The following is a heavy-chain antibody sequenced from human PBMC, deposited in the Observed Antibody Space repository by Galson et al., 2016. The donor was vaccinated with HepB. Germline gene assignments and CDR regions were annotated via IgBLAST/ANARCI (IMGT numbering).Heavy chain of an antibody. CDR2: IYYSGST. CDR1: NASISGYY. J-gene: IGHJ6*02. Sequence: ETLSLTCTVSNASISGYYWSWVRQPPGKGLEWIWYIYYSGSTNHNSSSNSRVTILMDTSKNQFSLNLTSVTAADTAVYYCARLKGLLLPQYYYYYGMDVWGQGSTVTVSS. D-gene: IGHD2/OR15-2a*01. CDR3: ARLKGLLLPQYYYYYGMDV. V-gene: IGHV4-59*01.